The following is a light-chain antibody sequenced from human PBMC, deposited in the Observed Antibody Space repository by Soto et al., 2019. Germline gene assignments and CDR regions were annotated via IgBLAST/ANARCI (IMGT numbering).Light chain of an antibody. Sequence: EIVMTQSPATLSVSTGERATLSCRASQSVSSNLAWYQQKPGQAPRLLIYGASTRATGITARFSGSGSGTEFTLTISSLQSEDFAVYYCQQYNNWPRTFGQGTKVDIK. CDR3: QQYNNWPRT. J-gene: IGKJ1*01. CDR2: GAS. CDR1: QSVSSN. V-gene: IGKV3-15*01.